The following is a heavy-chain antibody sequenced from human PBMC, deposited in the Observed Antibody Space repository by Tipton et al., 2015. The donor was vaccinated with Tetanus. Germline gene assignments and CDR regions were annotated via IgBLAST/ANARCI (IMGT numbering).Heavy chain of an antibody. V-gene: IGHV3-74*01. CDR3: ARDNGPMARGVYGMDV. CDR2: INSDGSST. J-gene: IGHJ6*02. CDR1: GFTFSSYW. Sequence: SLRLSCAASGFTFSSYWMHWVRQAPGKGLVWVSRINSDGSSTSYADSVKGRFTISRDNAKNTLYLQMNSLRAEDTAVYCCARDNGPMARGVYGMDVWGQGTTVTVSS. D-gene: IGHD3-10*01.